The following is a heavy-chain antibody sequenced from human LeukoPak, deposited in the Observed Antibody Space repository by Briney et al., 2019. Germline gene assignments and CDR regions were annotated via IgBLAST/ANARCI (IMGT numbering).Heavy chain of an antibody. D-gene: IGHD4-23*01. Sequence: SGGSLRLSCAASGFTFSDYYMSWIRQAPGKGLEWVSYVSSSGSTVYYADSVKGRFAISRDNAKNSLYLQMNSLRAEDTAVYYCARGPARLGGNSVYYYYGMDVWGQGTTVTVSS. CDR2: VSSSGSTV. CDR1: GFTFSDYY. J-gene: IGHJ6*02. V-gene: IGHV3-11*04. CDR3: ARGPARLGGNSVYYYYGMDV.